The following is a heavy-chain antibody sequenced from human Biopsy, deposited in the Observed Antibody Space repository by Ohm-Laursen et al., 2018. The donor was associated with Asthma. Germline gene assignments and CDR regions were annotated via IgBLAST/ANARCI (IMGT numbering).Heavy chain of an antibody. V-gene: IGHV3-21*01. CDR2: ITDTSRYI. CDR1: GFTFSHYN. J-gene: IGHJ4*02. Sequence: SLRLSCAASGFTFSHYNMNWVRQAPGKGLEWVSSITDTSRYIKYADSVKGRFTISRDNAKNSLYLHMNSLRAEDTAVYYCARVGPELPTELDYWGPGTLVTFSS. D-gene: IGHD1-14*01. CDR3: ARVGPELPTELDY.